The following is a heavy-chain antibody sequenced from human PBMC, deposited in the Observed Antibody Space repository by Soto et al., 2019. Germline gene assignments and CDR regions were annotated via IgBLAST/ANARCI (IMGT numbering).Heavy chain of an antibody. Sequence: PGESLKISCKGSGYSFAGCWITWVRQKPGKGLEWMGRIDPSDSQTYYSPSFRGHATISATKSITTVFLQWSSLRASDTAMYYCARQIYDSDTGPNFQYYFDSWGQGTPVTVSS. CDR2: IDPSDSQT. CDR1: GYSFAGCW. V-gene: IGHV5-10-1*01. CDR3: ARQIYDSDTGPNFQYYFDS. D-gene: IGHD3-22*01. J-gene: IGHJ4*02.